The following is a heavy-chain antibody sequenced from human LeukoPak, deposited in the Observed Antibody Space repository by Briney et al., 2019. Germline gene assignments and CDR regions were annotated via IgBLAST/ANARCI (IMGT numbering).Heavy chain of an antibody. V-gene: IGHV4-59*12. CDR3: ARDIVVDILTGYPQRNWFDP. J-gene: IGHJ5*02. D-gene: IGHD3-9*01. CDR1: GGSISNYY. Sequence: SETLSLTCTVSGGSISNYYWSWIRRPPGKGLEYIGYIYYSGSTDYNPSLKSRVTISVDTSKNQFSLKLSSVTAADTAVYYCARDIVVDILTGYPQRNWFDPWGQGTLVTVSS. CDR2: IYYSGST.